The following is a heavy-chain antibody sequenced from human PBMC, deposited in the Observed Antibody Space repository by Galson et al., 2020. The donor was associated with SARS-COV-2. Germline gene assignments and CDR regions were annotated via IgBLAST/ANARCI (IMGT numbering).Heavy chain of an antibody. D-gene: IGHD4-17*01. CDR3: ARDQTVTTRNYYYYYGMDV. CDR2: ISSSGSTI. V-gene: IGHV3-11*01. CDR1: GFTFSDYY. Sequence: KIGESLKISCAASGFTFSDYYMSWIRQAPGKGLEWVSYISSSGSTIYYADSVKGRFTISRDNAKNSLYLQMNSLRAEDTAVYYCARDQTVTTRNYYYYYGMDVWGQGTTVTVSS. J-gene: IGHJ6*02.